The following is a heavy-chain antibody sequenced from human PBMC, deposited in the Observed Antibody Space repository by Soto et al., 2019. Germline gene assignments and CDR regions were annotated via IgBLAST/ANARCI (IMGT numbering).Heavy chain of an antibody. D-gene: IGHD6-6*01. CDR2: MNPNSGNT. CDR1: GYTFTSYD. V-gene: IGHV1-8*01. CDR3: AREQYSSSQTHYYYYSYGMDV. J-gene: IGHJ6*02. Sequence: QVQLVQSGAEVKKPGASVKVSCKASGYTFTSYDINWVRQATGQGLEWMGWMNPNSGNTGYAQKFQGRVTMTRNTSISTPYMELSSLRSEDPAVYYSAREQYSSSQTHYYYYSYGMDVWGPGTTVTVSS.